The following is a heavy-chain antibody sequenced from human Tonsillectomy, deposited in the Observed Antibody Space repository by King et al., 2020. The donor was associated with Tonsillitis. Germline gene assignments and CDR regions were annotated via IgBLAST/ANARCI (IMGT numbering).Heavy chain of an antibody. CDR1: GLTFSNAW. CDR2: INSKADGGTT. D-gene: IGHD3-9*01. J-gene: IGHJ4*02. Sequence: VQLVESGGALVKPGGSLRLSCAASGLTFSNAWMSWVRQAPGKGLEWLGRINSKADGGTTDYAAPVKGRFTISRDDSKNTLYLQMNSLQTEDTAVYYCTTNLYFGDHWGQGTLVTVSS. CDR3: TTNLYFGDH. V-gene: IGHV3-15*02.